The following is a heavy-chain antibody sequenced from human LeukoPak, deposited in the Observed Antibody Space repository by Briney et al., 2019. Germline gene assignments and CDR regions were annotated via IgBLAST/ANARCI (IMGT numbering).Heavy chain of an antibody. V-gene: IGHV4-59*01. D-gene: IGHD3-16*02. CDR1: GDSISSSY. Sequence: PSETLSLTCTVSGDSISSSYWSWIRQPPGKGLEWIGYISYSGSTSSNPSLRSRVTISVDTSKNQFSLRLTSVTAEDTAVYYCARGPLHYYLVNWGQGTLVTVSS. J-gene: IGHJ4*02. CDR3: ARGPLHYYLVN. CDR2: ISYSGST.